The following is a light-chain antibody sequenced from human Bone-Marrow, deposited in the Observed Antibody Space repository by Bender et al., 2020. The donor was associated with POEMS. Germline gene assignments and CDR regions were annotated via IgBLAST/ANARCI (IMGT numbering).Light chain of an antibody. CDR3: NSRDSSGINLV. Sequence: SSELTQDPAVSVALGQTVRITCQGDSLRSYYASWYQQKPGQAPVLVIFTKNNRPSGIPNRFSGSSSGNTASLTITGAQAEDEADYYCNSRDSSGINLVFGGGTKLTVL. CDR2: TKN. J-gene: IGLJ2*01. CDR1: SLRSYY. V-gene: IGLV3-19*01.